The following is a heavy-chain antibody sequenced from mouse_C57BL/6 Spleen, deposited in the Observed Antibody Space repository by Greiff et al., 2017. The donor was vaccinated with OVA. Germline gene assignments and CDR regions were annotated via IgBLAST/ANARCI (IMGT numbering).Heavy chain of an antibody. CDR2: ISSGSSTI. CDR1: GFTFSDYG. V-gene: IGHV5-17*01. J-gene: IGHJ1*03. CDR3: ARRDTSDWYFDV. Sequence: EVHLVESGGGLVKPGGSLKLSCAASGFTFSDYGMHWVRQAPEKGLEWVAYISSGSSTIYYADTVKGRFTISRDNAKNTLFLQMTSLRSEDTAMYYCARRDTSDWYFDVWGTGTTVTVSS.